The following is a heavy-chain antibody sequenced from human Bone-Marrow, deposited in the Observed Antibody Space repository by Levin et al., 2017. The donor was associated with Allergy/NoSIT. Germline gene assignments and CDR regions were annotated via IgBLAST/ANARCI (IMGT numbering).Heavy chain of an antibody. D-gene: IGHD5-12*01. V-gene: IGHV3-30*18. CDR2: ISSEGDNQ. CDR3: AKDRRDSGYDPAVKHYYYYYSMDV. J-gene: IGHJ6*04. CDR1: GFTFTSNA. Sequence: QPGGSLRLSCAASGFTFTSNAMHWVRQAPGKGLEWVAVISSEGDNQYYADSVKGRFTISRDNSKNTLFLNMNSLRSEDTAVYYCAKDRRDSGYDPAVKHYYYYYSMDVWGTGTTVTVSS.